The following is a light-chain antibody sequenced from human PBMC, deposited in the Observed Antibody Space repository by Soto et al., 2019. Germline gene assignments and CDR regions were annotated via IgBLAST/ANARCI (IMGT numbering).Light chain of an antibody. Sequence: DIVMTQSPLSLPVTPGEPASISCRSSQSLLHSNGYNYLDWYLQKPGQSPQLLIYLGSNRSCGGPDRFSGSGSGTDFTLKISRVEAEDVGVYYCMQALHTPLFTFGPGTKVDIK. CDR2: LGS. CDR1: QSLLHSNGYNY. CDR3: MQALHTPLFT. J-gene: IGKJ3*01. V-gene: IGKV2-28*01.